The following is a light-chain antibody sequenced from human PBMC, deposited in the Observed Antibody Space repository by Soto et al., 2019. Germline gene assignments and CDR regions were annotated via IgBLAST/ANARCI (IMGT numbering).Light chain of an antibody. V-gene: IGKV3-20*01. Sequence: EIVLTQSPGTLSLSPGERATLSCRASQSVSNTYLAWYQQKPGQAPRLLIYDVSNRATGIPDRFSGSGYGTDFTLTISRLEPEDFAVYYCQQYGRSPGLFTFGPGTKVDIK. CDR1: QSVSNTY. CDR3: QQYGRSPGLFT. J-gene: IGKJ3*01. CDR2: DVS.